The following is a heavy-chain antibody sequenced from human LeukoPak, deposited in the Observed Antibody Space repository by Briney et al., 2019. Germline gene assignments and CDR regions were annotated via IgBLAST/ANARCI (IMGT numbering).Heavy chain of an antibody. J-gene: IGHJ4*02. V-gene: IGHV3-21*04. Sequence: GGSLRLSCAASGFTFSSYGMNWVRQAPGKGLEWVSSISSSSSYIYYADSVKGRFTISRDNAKNSLYLQMNSLRAEDTAVYYCAKALDTAMVYFDYWGQGTLVTVSS. CDR3: AKALDTAMVYFDY. CDR2: ISSSSSYI. D-gene: IGHD5-18*01. CDR1: GFTFSSYG.